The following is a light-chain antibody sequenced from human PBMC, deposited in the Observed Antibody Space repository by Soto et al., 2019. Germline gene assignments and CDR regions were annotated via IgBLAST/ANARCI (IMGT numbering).Light chain of an antibody. CDR2: GAS. CDR3: QQFGGSSRT. Sequence: EIVLTQSPDTLSLSPGERATLSCRASQGSSNTYLAWYQQKPGQAPRLLIYGASFRATGIPDRFTGSGSGTDFTLTITRLEPEDFAVYYCQQFGGSSRTFGQGTKVEIK. CDR1: QGSSNTY. J-gene: IGKJ1*01. V-gene: IGKV3-20*01.